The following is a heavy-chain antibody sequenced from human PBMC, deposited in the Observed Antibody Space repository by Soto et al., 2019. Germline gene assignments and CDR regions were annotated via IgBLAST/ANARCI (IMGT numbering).Heavy chain of an antibody. V-gene: IGHV3-11*01. Sequence: QVHLVESGGGLVKPGGSLRLSCAASGITFSDCYMNWIRQAPGKGLEWVSYMSSSGNNINYAGSERGRFTVSRDNAKNSLYLQMNSLRAEDTAIYYCGRVRFGQWVYAMDVWGQGTTVTVSS. CDR2: MSSSGNNI. CDR1: GITFSDCY. J-gene: IGHJ6*02. D-gene: IGHD3-10*01. CDR3: GRVRFGQWVYAMDV.